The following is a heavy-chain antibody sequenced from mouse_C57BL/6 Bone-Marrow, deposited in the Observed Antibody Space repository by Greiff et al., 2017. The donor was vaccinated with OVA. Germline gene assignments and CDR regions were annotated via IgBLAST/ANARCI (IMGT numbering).Heavy chain of an antibody. CDR2: IDPSDSYT. Sequence: QVQLQQPGAELVMPGASVKLSCKASGYTFTSYWMHWVKQRPGQGLEWIGEIDPSDSYTNYNQKFKGKSTLTVDKSSSTAYMQLSSLTSEDSAVYYCAREGYCYFDYWGQGTTLTVSS. D-gene: IGHD2-3*01. CDR1: GYTFTSYW. V-gene: IGHV1-69*01. CDR3: AREGYCYFDY. J-gene: IGHJ2*01.